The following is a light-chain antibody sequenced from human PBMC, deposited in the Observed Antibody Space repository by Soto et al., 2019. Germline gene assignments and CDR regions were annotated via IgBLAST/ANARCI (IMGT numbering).Light chain of an antibody. Sequence: DIQMTQSPSSLSSSLGDRVTITCRASQSISSYLNWYQQKPGKAPKLLIYAASSLQSGVPSRFSVIGSGTDFTLTLSRLQNEDFATYDCQQRYSTPLTFGGGTKV. CDR3: QQRYSTPLT. J-gene: IGKJ4*01. CDR2: AAS. CDR1: QSISSY. V-gene: IGKV1-39*01.